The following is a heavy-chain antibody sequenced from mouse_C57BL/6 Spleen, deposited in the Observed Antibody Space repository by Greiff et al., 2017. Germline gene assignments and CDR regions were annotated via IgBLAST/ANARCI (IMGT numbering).Heavy chain of an antibody. Sequence: EVKLVESGGGLVKPGGSLKLSCAASGFTFSSYAMSWVRQTPEKRLEWVATISDGGSYTYYPDNVKGRFTISRDNAKNNLYLQMSHLKSEDTAMYYCARDLYGYDGCYFDYWGQGTTLTVSS. CDR1: GFTFSSYA. CDR3: ARDLYGYDGCYFDY. V-gene: IGHV5-4*01. D-gene: IGHD2-2*01. CDR2: ISDGGSYT. J-gene: IGHJ2*01.